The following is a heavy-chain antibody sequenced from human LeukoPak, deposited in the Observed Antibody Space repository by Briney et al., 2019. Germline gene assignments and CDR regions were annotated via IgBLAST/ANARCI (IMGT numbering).Heavy chain of an antibody. V-gene: IGHV3-11*01. Sequence: GGSLRLSCAASGFTFSDYYMSWIRQAPGKGLEWVSYISSSGSTIYYADSVKGRFTISRDNAKNSLYLQMNSLRAEDTAVYYCARDHCSSTSCYIGYRGQGTLVTVSS. CDR2: ISSSGSTI. J-gene: IGHJ4*02. D-gene: IGHD2-2*02. CDR3: ARDHCSSTSCYIGY. CDR1: GFTFSDYY.